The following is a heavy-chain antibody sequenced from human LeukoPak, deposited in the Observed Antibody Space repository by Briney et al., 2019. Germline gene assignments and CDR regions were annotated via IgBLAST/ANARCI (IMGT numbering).Heavy chain of an antibody. CDR3: AKSGGLSGSGRLAMDV. V-gene: IGHV3-23*01. Sequence: GGSLRLSCAASGFTFSTYAMSWVRLAPGKGLEWVSGISGSGGSTYYADSVRGRFTSSRDNSNNTLYVQMNSLRVEDTAVYYCAKSGGLSGSGRLAMDVWGQGTTVTVSS. D-gene: IGHD3-10*01. CDR1: GFTFSTYA. J-gene: IGHJ6*02. CDR2: ISGSGGST.